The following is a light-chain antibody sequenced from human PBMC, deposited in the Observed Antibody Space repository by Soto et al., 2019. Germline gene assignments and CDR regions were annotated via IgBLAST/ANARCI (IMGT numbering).Light chain of an antibody. V-gene: IGLV7-46*01. J-gene: IGLJ2*01. CDR3: LLTYRGSRV. Sequence: QSVVTQEPSLTVSPGGTVTLTCGSSTGVVTSGHYPYWFQQKPGQGPRTLIYDINRKHSWTPARFSGSLLGGKAALTLSGAQPEDEAEYYCLLTYRGSRVFGGGTKVTVL. CDR2: DIN. CDR1: TGVVTSGHY.